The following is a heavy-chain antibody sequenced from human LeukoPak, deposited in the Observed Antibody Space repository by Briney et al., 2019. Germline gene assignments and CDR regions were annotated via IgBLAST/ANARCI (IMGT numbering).Heavy chain of an antibody. CDR3: TRDIRPTYFDY. Sequence: PGGSLRLSCVASGSTLKNAWMSWVRQAPGKGLEWVAVIYYDGSNKYYADSVKGRFTISRDNPKNTLYLQMNSLRAEDTAVYYCTRDIRPTYFDYWGQGTLVTVSP. V-gene: IGHV3-33*08. CDR1: GSTLKNAW. J-gene: IGHJ4*02. D-gene: IGHD2-21*01. CDR2: IYYDGSNK.